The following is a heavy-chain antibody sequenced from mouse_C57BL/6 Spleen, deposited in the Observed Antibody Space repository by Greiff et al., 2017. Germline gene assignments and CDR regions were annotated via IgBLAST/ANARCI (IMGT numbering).Heavy chain of an antibody. CDR2: IYPSDGET. CDR1: GYTFTSYW. CDR3: AREDYSNYFDY. Sequence: QVQLQQPGAELVRPGSSVKLSCKASGYTFTSYWMDWVKQRPGQGLEWIGNIYPSDGETHYNQKFKDKATLTVDKSSSTAYMQLSSLTSEDSAVYCCAREDYSNYFDYWGQGTTLTVSS. J-gene: IGHJ2*01. D-gene: IGHD2-5*01. V-gene: IGHV1-61*01.